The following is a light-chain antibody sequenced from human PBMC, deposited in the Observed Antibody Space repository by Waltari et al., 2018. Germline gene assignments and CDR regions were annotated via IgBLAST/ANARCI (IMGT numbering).Light chain of an antibody. CDR1: SGHSSNV. Sequence: QLVLTQSPSASASLGASVKLTCTTSSGHSSNVIAWLQQQPEEGPRYLIKVNSDGSHNKGDEIPDRFSGSSSGAERYLTISSLQSEDEADYYCQTGGHGTWVFGGGTKLTVL. J-gene: IGLJ3*02. CDR2: VNSDGSH. V-gene: IGLV4-69*01. CDR3: QTGGHGTWV.